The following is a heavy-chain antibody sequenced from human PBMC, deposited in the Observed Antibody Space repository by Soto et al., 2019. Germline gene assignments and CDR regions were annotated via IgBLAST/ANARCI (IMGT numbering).Heavy chain of an antibody. CDR2: INPSGGST. CDR1: GYTFTIDY. CDR3: ARGRYYHDRSGHYFDY. V-gene: IGHV1-46*01. J-gene: IGHJ4*02. Sequence: ASVKVAFKASGYTFTIDYMRLFLDSPLQGLEWMGIINPSGGSTSYAQKFQGRVTMTRDTSTSTVYMELSSLRSEDTAVYYCARGRYYHDRSGHYFDYCGKGHMVTVS. D-gene: IGHD3-22*01.